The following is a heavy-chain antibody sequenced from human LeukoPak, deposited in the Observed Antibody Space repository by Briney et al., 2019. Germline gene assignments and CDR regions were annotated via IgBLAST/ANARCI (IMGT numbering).Heavy chain of an antibody. V-gene: IGHV3-11*05. CDR2: IFSSSIYT. CDR1: GFTFSDYS. J-gene: IGHJ3*02. CDR3: ARAGTGEGALDI. Sequence: GGSLRLSCAASGFTFSDYSMNWLRQAPGKGLECVSYIFSSSIYTNYADSVKGRFTISRDNAENSLLLQMSSLKAEDTAVYYCARAGTGEGALDIWGQGTMVTVSS. D-gene: IGHD7-27*01.